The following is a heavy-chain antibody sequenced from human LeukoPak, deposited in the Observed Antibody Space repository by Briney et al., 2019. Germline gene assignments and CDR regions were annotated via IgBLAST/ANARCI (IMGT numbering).Heavy chain of an antibody. J-gene: IGHJ4*02. CDR3: ARGKRSSSWVDY. V-gene: IGHV1-8*01. Sequence: ASVKVSCKASGYTFSSYDINWVRQATGQGLEWMGWMNPNSGNTGYAQKFRGRVTMTRNTSISTAYMELSSLRSEDTAVYYCARGKRSSSWVDYWGQGTLVTVSS. CDR2: MNPNSGNT. D-gene: IGHD6-13*01. CDR1: GYTFSSYD.